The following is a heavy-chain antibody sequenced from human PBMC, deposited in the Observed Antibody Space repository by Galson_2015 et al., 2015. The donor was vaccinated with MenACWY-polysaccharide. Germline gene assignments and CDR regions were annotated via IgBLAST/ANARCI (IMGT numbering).Heavy chain of an antibody. CDR3: AKADSGGICTSGWACWFDP. CDR2: ISGGGT. J-gene: IGHJ5*02. Sequence: SLRLSCAASGFTFTNYAMNWVRQAPGKGLEWVSSISGGGTYYADSVKGRFTISRDNSKSTLHLQMNSLRAEDTAIYYCAKADSGGICTSGWACWFDPWGQGSLVIVSS. V-gene: IGHV3-23*01. CDR1: GFTFTNYA. D-gene: IGHD2-15*01.